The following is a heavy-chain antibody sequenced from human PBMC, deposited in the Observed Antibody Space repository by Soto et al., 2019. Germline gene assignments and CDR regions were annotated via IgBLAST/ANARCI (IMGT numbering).Heavy chain of an antibody. CDR2: IYSGGST. V-gene: IGHV3-66*01. J-gene: IGHJ6*03. CDR1: GFTVSSNY. CDR3: ARESWEANLYDFWSGPPHGYLDV. Sequence: GGSLRLSCAASGFTVSSNYMSWVRQAPGKGLEWVSVIYSGGSTYYADSVKGRFTISRDNSKNTLYLQMNSLRAEDTAVYYCARESWEANLYDFWSGPPHGYLDVWGKGTTVTVSS. D-gene: IGHD3-3*01.